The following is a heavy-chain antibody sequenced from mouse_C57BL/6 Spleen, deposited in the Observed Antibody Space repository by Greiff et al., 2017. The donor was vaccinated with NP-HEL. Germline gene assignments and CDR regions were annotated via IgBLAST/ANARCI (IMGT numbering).Heavy chain of an antibody. CDR2: IDPEDGDT. D-gene: IGHD3-2*02. Sequence: VQLQQSRSELVRPGATVKLSCTASGFNIKDYYMPWVKQRTEQSLEWIGRIDPEDGDTEYAPKFPGKATMTADTSSNTACLQRSSQTTEDAAIFFCTTSSSGHFDYWGQGTPLTVSS. J-gene: IGHJ2*01. CDR1: GFNIKDYY. V-gene: IGHV14-1*01. CDR3: TTSSSGHFDY.